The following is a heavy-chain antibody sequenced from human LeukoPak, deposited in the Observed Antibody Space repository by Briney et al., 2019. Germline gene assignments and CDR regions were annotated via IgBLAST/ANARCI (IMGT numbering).Heavy chain of an antibody. V-gene: IGHV3-48*03. CDR1: GFTFSNYE. CDR3: AKGGVDSSGYYSGNYYYYYMDV. D-gene: IGHD3-22*01. Sequence: GGSLRLSCAASGFTFSNYEMKWVRQAPGKGLEWVSYISSSGDTIYYADSVKGRFTISRDNAKNSLYLQMNSLRAEDMALYYCAKGGVDSSGYYSGNYYYYYMDVWGKGTTVTVSS. CDR2: ISSSGDTI. J-gene: IGHJ6*03.